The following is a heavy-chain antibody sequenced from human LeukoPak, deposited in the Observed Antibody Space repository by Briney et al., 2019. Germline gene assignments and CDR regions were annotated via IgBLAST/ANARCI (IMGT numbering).Heavy chain of an antibody. Sequence: PSETLSLTCAVYGGSFSGYYWSWIRQPPGKGLEWIGEINHSGSTNYNPSLKSRVTISVDTSKNQSSLKLNSVTAADTAVFFCARGSLYGEYVFDYWGQGTLVTVSS. J-gene: IGHJ4*02. V-gene: IGHV4-34*01. CDR3: ARGSLYGEYVFDY. CDR2: INHSGST. CDR1: GGSFSGYY. D-gene: IGHD4-17*01.